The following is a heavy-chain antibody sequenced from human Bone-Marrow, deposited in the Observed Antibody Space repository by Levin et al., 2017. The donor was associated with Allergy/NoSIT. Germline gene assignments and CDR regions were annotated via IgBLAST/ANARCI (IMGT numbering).Heavy chain of an antibody. CDR2: ISGYSGET. V-gene: IGHV1-18*01. J-gene: IGHJ6*02. CDR3: AREPRWQHSSDVGMDV. D-gene: IGHD5-24*01. CDR1: GYKFTDHG. Sequence: ASVKVSCKASGYKFTDHGVSWLRLAPGQRLEWLGWISGYSGETFYEPQFRGRILLTTDTSTKTAYMELSGLKSDDTAVYYCAREPRWQHSSDVGMDVWGQGTTITVSS.